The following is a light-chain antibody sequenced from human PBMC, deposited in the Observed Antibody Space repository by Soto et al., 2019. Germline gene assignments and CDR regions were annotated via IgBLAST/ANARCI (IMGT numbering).Light chain of an antibody. CDR1: QSVLYSSNNKNY. CDR2: WAS. CDR3: QQYYSTPSEVT. Sequence: DIVMTQCPDSLAVSLGERATINCKSSQSVLYSSNNKNYLAWYQQKPGQPPKLLIYWASTRESGVPDRFSGSGSGTDFTLTISALQAEDVAVYYCQQYYSTPSEVTFGQGTRLEIK. V-gene: IGKV4-1*01. J-gene: IGKJ5*01.